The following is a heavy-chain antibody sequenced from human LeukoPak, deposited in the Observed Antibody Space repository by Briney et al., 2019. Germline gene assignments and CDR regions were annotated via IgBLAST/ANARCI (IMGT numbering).Heavy chain of an antibody. V-gene: IGHV3-23*01. J-gene: IGHJ4*02. Sequence: GGSLRLSCAASGFTFSTYAMSWVRQAPGKGLEWVSVISSSGGRTYYADSVKGRFTISRDNSKNTLYLQMNGLRAEDTAVYYCAKGPDSGNYEEFDYWGQGTLVTVSS. CDR2: ISSSGGRT. CDR3: AKGPDSGNYEEFDY. D-gene: IGHD1-26*01. CDR1: GFTFSTYA.